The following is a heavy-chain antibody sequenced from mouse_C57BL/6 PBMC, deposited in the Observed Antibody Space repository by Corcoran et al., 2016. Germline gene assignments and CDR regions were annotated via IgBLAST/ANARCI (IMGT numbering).Heavy chain of an antibody. D-gene: IGHD1-1*01. CDR2: INTYSGVP. V-gene: IGHV9-3*01. CDR1: GDTLTTYG. Sequence: QIQLVQSGPELKKPGETVQLSCKDSGDTLTTYGMSWGKQAPGKGLKWMGWINTYSGVPTYADDFKGRFAFSLETSASTAYLQINNLKNEDTATYFCARYGSSHWYFDVWGTGTTVTVSS. J-gene: IGHJ1*03. CDR3: ARYGSSHWYFDV.